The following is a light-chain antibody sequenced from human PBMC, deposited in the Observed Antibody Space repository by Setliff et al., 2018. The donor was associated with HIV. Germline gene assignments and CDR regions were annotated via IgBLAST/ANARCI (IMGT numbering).Light chain of an antibody. V-gene: IGLV2-14*03. J-gene: IGLJ1*01. Sequence: QSALTQPASVSGFPGQSITISCTGSSSDVGSYNYVSWYQQHPGKAPKLMISDVSNGPSGVSNRFSGSKSGNTASLTISGLQAEDEADYYCSSYTSSTPLYVFGTGTKVTVL. CDR3: SSYTSSTPLYV. CDR1: SSDVGSYNY. CDR2: DVS.